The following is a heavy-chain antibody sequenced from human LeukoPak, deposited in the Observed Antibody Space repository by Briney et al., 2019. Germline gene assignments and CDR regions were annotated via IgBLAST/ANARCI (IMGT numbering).Heavy chain of an antibody. Sequence: SETLSLTCPVSGGSISSSSYYWGWLRQPPGKGLEWIRSIYYSGSTYYNPSLKSRVTISVDTSKTQFFLKLRSVTAAATAVYYCARDGDFWSGSPFDYWGQGTLVTVSS. CDR1: GGSISSSSYY. D-gene: IGHD3-3*01. J-gene: IGHJ4*02. CDR2: IYYSGST. V-gene: IGHV4-39*07. CDR3: ARDGDFWSGSPFDY.